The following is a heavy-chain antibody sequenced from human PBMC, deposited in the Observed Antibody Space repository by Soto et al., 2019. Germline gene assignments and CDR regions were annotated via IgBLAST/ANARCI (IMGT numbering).Heavy chain of an antibody. D-gene: IGHD3-10*01. V-gene: IGHV3-30*03. CDR2: ISYDGSNK. J-gene: IGHJ4*02. CDR3: APWFGAFDY. CDR1: GFTFSSYG. Sequence: QVQLVESGGGVVQPGRSLRLSCAASGFTFSSYGMHWVRQAPGKGLEWVAVISYDGSNKYYADSVKGRFTISRDNSKNTLYLQMNRLRDEDKAVSYCAPWFGAFDYWGQGTLVTVSS.